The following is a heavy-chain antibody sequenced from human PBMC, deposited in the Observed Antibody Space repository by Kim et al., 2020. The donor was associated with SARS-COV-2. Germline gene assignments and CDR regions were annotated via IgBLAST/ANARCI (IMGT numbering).Heavy chain of an antibody. CDR3: ARVGGLFGVVSGKGFDP. CDR1: GGTFSSYA. V-gene: IGHV1-69*13. D-gene: IGHD3-3*01. CDR2: IIPIFGTA. J-gene: IGHJ5*02. Sequence: SVKVSCKASGGTFSSYAISWVRQAPGQGLEWMGGIIPIFGTANYAQKFQGRVTITADESTSTAYMELSSLRSEDTAVYYCARVGGLFGVVSGKGFDPWGQGTLVTVSS.